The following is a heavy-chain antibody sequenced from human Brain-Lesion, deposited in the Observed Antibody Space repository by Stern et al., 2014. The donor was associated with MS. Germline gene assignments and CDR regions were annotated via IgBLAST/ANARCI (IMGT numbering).Heavy chain of an antibody. V-gene: IGHV1-2*02. CDR1: GYIFTGYY. D-gene: IGHD3-3*01. CDR2: INPNTGGT. J-gene: IGHJ6*02. CDR3: ARDQRGITIFGVVTDYYYLGMDV. Sequence: QVQLVESAAEVKKPGASVKVSCKTSGYIFTGYYIHWVRQAPGQGLEWMAWINPNTGGTKYGQKFQGRVTMSRDTSISTAYVELSSLTSDDTAVYYCARDQRGITIFGVVTDYYYLGMDVWGQGTTVTVSS.